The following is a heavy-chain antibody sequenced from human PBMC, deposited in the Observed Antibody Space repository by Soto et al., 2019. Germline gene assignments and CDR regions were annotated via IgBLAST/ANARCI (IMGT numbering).Heavy chain of an antibody. D-gene: IGHD6-19*01. CDR2: ISNSGGIT. Sequence: EVQMFESGGGWLQPGGSLRHSRAASECNLRRYAMSWVRKDPGKGLEWVSRISNSGGITYYADSVKGQFTISSDNSKDPLYLEMNRLLAENTAVYYCSKEQWLVLGSLDYGGQGTMVTVSS. CDR1: ECNLRRYA. V-gene: IGHV3-23*01. J-gene: IGHJ4*02. CDR3: SKEQWLVLGSLDY.